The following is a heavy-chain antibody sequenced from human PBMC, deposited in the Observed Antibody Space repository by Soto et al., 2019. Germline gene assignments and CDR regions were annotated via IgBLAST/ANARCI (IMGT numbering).Heavy chain of an antibody. Sequence: PSETLSLTCAVSGYSIISGYYWGWIRQPPGKGLEWIGSIYPSGTTYLNPSLKSRVTISVDTSKNQFSLKLSSVTAADTAVYYCAREGGMTTTFLRAFDIWGQGTTVTV. CDR1: GYSIISGYY. D-gene: IGHD4-4*01. J-gene: IGHJ3*02. V-gene: IGHV4-38-2*02. CDR2: IYPSGTT. CDR3: AREGGMTTTFLRAFDI.